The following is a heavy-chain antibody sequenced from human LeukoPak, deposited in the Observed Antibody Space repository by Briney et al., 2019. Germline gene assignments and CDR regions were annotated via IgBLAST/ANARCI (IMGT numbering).Heavy chain of an antibody. V-gene: IGHV4-39*01. CDR2: IYYSGST. Sequence: SETLSLTCTVSGGSISSTSYYWGWIRQPPGKGLEWIGNIYYSGSTYYNPSLKSRVTISVDTSKNQFSLRLSSVAAADTALYSCAIVGRYCSGGYCYKLYMDVWGKGTTVTVPS. CDR3: AIVGRYCSGGYCYKLYMDV. J-gene: IGHJ6*03. CDR1: GGSISSTSYY. D-gene: IGHD2-15*01.